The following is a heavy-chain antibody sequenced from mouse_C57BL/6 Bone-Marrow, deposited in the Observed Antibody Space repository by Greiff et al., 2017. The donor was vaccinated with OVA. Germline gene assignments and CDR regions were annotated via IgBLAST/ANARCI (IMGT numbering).Heavy chain of an antibody. Sequence: QVQLKQSGAELVRPGASVTLSCKASGYTFTDYEMHWVKQTPVHGLEWIGAIDPETGGTAYNQKFKGQAILTADTSSSTAYMELRSLTSEDSAVYYCTRGYSNYYAMGYWGQGTSATVSS. J-gene: IGHJ4*01. D-gene: IGHD2-5*01. V-gene: IGHV1-15*01. CDR3: TRGYSNYYAMGY. CDR1: GYTFTDYE. CDR2: IDPETGGT.